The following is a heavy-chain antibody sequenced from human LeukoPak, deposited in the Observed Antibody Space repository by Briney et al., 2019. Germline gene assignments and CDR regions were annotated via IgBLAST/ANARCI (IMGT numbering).Heavy chain of an antibody. D-gene: IGHD6-13*01. J-gene: IGHJ4*02. CDR3: ARDQARNFPGIAAAGTGV. Sequence: PGGSLRLSCAASGFTFSSYSMNWVRQAPGKGLEWVSYISSSSTIYYADSVKGRFTISRDNAKNSLYLQMNSLRAEDTAVYYCARDQARNFPGIAAAGTGVWGQGTLVTVSS. CDR2: ISSSSTI. CDR1: GFTFSSYS. V-gene: IGHV3-48*04.